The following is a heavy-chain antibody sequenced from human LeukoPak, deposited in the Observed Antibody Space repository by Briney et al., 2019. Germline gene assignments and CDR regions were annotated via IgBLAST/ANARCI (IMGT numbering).Heavy chain of an antibody. CDR1: GGSISSYY. D-gene: IGHD3-16*01. Sequence: SETLSLTCTVSGGSISSYYWSWIRQPPGKGLEWIGYIYYSGSTNYDPSLKSRVTISVDTSKNQSSLKLSSVPAADTAVYYCARRGLYYDYVWGSHTPGAFDIWGQGTMVTVSS. V-gene: IGHV4-59*08. CDR2: IYYSGST. CDR3: ARRGLYYDYVWGSHTPGAFDI. J-gene: IGHJ3*02.